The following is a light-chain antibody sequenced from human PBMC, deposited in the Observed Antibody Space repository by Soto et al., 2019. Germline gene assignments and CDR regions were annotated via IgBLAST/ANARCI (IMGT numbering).Light chain of an antibody. Sequence: EIVLTQSPGTLSLSPGDRATLSCRASQSVSSSYLAWYEQKPGQAPRLLIYGASSRATGIPDRFSGSGSGTDVPLTISRMEPEDFAVYYCQQYGSSPPYTFGQGTKLEIK. J-gene: IGKJ2*01. CDR3: QQYGSSPPYT. CDR2: GAS. V-gene: IGKV3-20*01. CDR1: QSVSSSY.